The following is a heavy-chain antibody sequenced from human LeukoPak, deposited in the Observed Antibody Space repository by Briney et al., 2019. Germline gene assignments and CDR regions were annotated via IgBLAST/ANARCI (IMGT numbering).Heavy chain of an antibody. CDR3: AREVACSGGSCYSRFFDY. Sequence: GGSLRLSCAASGFSFRSFAMHWVRQAPGKGLEWVSIKSYDGRNEYYADSVKGRFTISRDNAKNTLYLQMNRLRAEDTAVYYCAREVACSGGSCYSRFFDYWGQGTLVTVSS. CDR2: KSYDGRNE. V-gene: IGHV3-30*04. CDR1: GFSFRSFA. J-gene: IGHJ4*02. D-gene: IGHD2-15*01.